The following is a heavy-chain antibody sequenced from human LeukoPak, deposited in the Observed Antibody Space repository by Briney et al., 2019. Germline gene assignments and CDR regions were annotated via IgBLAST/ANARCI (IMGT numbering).Heavy chain of an antibody. CDR2: ISGSGGST. D-gene: IGHD5-24*01. V-gene: IGHV3-23*01. CDR3: AKTSRDGYNKYYFDY. CDR1: GFTFSSYA. Sequence: GGSPRLSCAASGFTFSSYAMSWVRQAPGKGLEWVSAISGSGGSTYYADSVKGRFTISRDNSKNTLYLQMNSLRAEDTAVYYCAKTSRDGYNKYYFDYWGQGTLVTVSS. J-gene: IGHJ4*02.